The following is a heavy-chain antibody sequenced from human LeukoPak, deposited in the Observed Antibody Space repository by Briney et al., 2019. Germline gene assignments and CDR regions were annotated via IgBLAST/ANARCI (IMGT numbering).Heavy chain of an antibody. D-gene: IGHD3-10*01. CDR3: ARGDEYYGSGSTISYYYMDV. J-gene: IGHJ6*03. CDR1: GYTFTSYY. Sequence: GASVKVSCKASGYTFTSYYMHWVRRAPGQGLEWMGIINPSGGSTSYAQKFQGRVTMTRDTSTSTVYMELSSLRSEDTAVYYCARGDEYYGSGSTISYYYMDVWGKGTTVTISS. V-gene: IGHV1-46*01. CDR2: INPSGGST.